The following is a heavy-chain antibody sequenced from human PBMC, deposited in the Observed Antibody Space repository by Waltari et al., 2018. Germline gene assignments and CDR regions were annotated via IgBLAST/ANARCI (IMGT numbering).Heavy chain of an antibody. J-gene: IGHJ4*02. V-gene: IGHV3-23*01. Sequence: EEHLLESGGGLAQPGGSLRRSCAAYGLTFVSYVRSVVRQAPGKGLEWVSGISDSGVITKYADSGKGRFTVSRDNSKNTVFLHLSSLRAEDTAIYYCARHLYSIDYLELAKWGQGTLVTVSS. CDR1: GLTFVSYV. D-gene: IGHD3-22*01. CDR2: ISDSGVIT. CDR3: ARHLYSIDYLELAK.